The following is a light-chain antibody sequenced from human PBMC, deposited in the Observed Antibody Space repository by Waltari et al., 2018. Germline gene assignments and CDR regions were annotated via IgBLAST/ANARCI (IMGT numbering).Light chain of an antibody. J-gene: IGLJ2*01. CDR1: KLREKY. Sequence: SYVLNQPPSVSVSPGQTASITCPGEKLREKYASWYQQKAGQPPVLIIYQDVERPSSIPDRFSASNSGTTATLTISGTQALDEADYYCQAWDGNTVIFGGGTRLTVL. CDR3: QAWDGNTVI. CDR2: QDV. V-gene: IGLV3-1*01.